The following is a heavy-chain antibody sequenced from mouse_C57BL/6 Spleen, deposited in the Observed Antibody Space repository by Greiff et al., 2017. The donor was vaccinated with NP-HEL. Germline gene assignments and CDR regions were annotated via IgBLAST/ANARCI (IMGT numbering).Heavy chain of an antibody. CDR3: ARQAIYYYGSSYVWYFDV. J-gene: IGHJ1*03. Sequence: VKLQQSGPGLVQPSQSLSITCTVSGFSLTSYGVHWVRQSPGKGLEWLGVIWSGGSTDYNAAFISRLSISKDNSKSQVFFKMNSLQADDTAIYYCARQAIYYYGSSYVWYFDVWGTGTTVTVSS. CDR1: GFSLTSYG. V-gene: IGHV2-2*01. CDR2: IWSGGST. D-gene: IGHD1-1*01.